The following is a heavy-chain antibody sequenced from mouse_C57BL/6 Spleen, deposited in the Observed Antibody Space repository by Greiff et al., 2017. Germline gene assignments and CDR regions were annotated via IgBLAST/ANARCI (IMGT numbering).Heavy chain of an antibody. D-gene: IGHD4-1*01. Sequence: EVKLEESGGGLVKPGGSLKLSCAASGFTFSSYAMSWVRQTPEKRLEWVATISDGGSYTYYPDNVKGRFTISRDNAKNNLYLQMSHLKSEDTAMYYCARDGTGSYFDYWGQGTTLTVSS. V-gene: IGHV5-4*01. CDR1: GFTFSSYA. CDR3: ARDGTGSYFDY. CDR2: ISDGGSYT. J-gene: IGHJ2*01.